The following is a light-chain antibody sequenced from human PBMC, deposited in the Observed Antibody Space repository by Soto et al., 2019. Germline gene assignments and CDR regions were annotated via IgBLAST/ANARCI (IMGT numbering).Light chain of an antibody. CDR2: GVS. CDR1: QSVSRNY. Sequence: EIVLTQSPGTLSLSPGERATLSFRASQSVSRNYLAWYQQIPGQAPRLLIYGVSSRAAGIPDRFSGSGSGTDFTLTISSLESEDLAVYYCQHRSNWPSWTFGAGTKVDIK. CDR3: QHRSNWPSWT. V-gene: IGKV3D-20*02. J-gene: IGKJ1*01.